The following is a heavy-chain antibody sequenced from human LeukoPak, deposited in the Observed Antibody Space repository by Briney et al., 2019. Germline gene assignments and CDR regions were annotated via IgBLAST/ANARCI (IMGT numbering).Heavy chain of an antibody. J-gene: IGHJ6*03. D-gene: IGHD6-6*01. CDR2: INPNSGGT. V-gene: IGHV1-2*02. Sequence: GASVKVSCKASGYTFTGYYMHWVRQAPGQGLEWMGWINPNSGGTNYAQKFQGRVTMTRDTSISTAYMELSRLRSDDTAVYYCARGPSVAARPEAYYYYMDVWGKGTTVTVSS. CDR1: GYTFTGYY. CDR3: ARGPSVAARPEAYYYYMDV.